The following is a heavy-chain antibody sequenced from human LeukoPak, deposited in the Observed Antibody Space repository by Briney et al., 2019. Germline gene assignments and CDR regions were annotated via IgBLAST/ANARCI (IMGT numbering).Heavy chain of an antibody. CDR1: GYTFTSYA. CDR3: ARSRAIGSGWPGNY. CDR2: INAGNGNT. V-gene: IGHV1-3*01. D-gene: IGHD6-19*01. Sequence: ASVKVSCKASGYTFTSYAMHWVRQAPGQRLEWMGWINAGNGNTKYPQKFQGRVTITGDTSASTAYMVLSSLRSEDTAVYYCARSRAIGSGWPGNYWGQGTLLTVSS. J-gene: IGHJ4*02.